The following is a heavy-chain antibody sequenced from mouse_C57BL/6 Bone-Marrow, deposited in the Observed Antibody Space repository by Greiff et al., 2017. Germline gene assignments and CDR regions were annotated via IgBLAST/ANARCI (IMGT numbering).Heavy chain of an antibody. CDR3: ASEGNNYDDGSWFAY. V-gene: IGHV1-72*01. D-gene: IGHD2-12*01. CDR2: IDPNSGGT. CDR1: GYTFTSYW. J-gene: IGHJ3*01. Sequence: QVQLQQPGAELVKPGASVKLSCKASGYTFTSYWMHWVKQRPGRGLEWIGRIDPNSGGTKYNEKFKSKATLTVDKPSSTAYVQLSSLTSEDSAVYYCASEGNNYDDGSWFAYWGQGTLVTVSA.